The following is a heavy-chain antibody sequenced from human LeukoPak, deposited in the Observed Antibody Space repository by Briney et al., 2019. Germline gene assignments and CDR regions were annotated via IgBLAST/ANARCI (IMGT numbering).Heavy chain of an antibody. V-gene: IGHV3-30*02. J-gene: IGHJ3*02. CDR3: ASPRGYSYITDTFEI. Sequence: GGSLRLSCAASGFTFSSYGMHWVRQAPGKGLEWVAFIRYDGSNKYYADSVKGRFTISRDNSKNTLYLQMNSLRAEDTAVYYCASPRGYSYITDTFEIWGQGAMVTVSS. CDR2: IRYDGSNK. CDR1: GFTFSSYG. D-gene: IGHD5-18*01.